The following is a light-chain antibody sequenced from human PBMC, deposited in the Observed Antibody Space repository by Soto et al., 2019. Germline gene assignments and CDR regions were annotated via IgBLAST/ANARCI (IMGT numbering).Light chain of an antibody. V-gene: IGLV2-8*01. CDR1: SSDVGGYKT. CDR3: SSYAGSGNWV. J-gene: IGLJ7*01. CDR2: ED. Sequence: QSALTQPPSASGSPGQSVTISCTGASSDVGGYKTVSWYQHHPGKAPKLILSEDNSGVPGRFSGSKSGNTASLTVSGLQAEDEADYYCSSYAGSGNWVFGGGTQLTVL.